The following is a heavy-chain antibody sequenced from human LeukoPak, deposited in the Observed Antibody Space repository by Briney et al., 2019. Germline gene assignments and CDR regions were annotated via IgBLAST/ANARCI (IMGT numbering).Heavy chain of an antibody. V-gene: IGHV3-33*01. CDR1: GFTFSSYG. CDR2: IWYDGSNK. Sequence: GGSLRLSCAASGFTFSSYGIHWVRQAPGKGLEWVAVIWYDGSNKYYADSVKGRFTISRDNSKNTLYLQMNSLRAEDTAVYYCARDRVSWYGGSPGYWGQGTLVTVSS. J-gene: IGHJ4*02. D-gene: IGHD1-26*01. CDR3: ARDRVSWYGGSPGY.